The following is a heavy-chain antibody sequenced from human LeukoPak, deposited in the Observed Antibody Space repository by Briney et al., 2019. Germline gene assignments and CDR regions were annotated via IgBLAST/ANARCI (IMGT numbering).Heavy chain of an antibody. V-gene: IGHV4-34*01. J-gene: IGHJ4*02. Sequence: PSETPSLTCAVYGGSFSGYYWSWIRQPPGKGLEWIGEINHSGSTNYNPSLESRVTISVDTSKNQSSIKLSSVTAAATAVYYCARGIFFPKYYFDYWGQGTLVTVSS. CDR3: ARGIFFPKYYFDY. D-gene: IGHD3-9*01. CDR2: INHSGST. CDR1: GGSFSGYY.